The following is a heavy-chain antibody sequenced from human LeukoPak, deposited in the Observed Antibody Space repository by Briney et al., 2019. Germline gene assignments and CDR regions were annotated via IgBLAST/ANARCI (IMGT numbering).Heavy chain of an antibody. CDR2: IKGDGSEK. V-gene: IGHV3-7*01. Sequence: GGSLRLSCAASGFTFRNYWMSWVRQAPGKGLEWVANIKGDGSEKYYVDSVKGRFTISRDNAKSSLYLQMNSLRAEDTALYYCARGASRADYWGQGTLVTVSS. CDR3: ARGASRADY. J-gene: IGHJ4*02. CDR1: GFTFRNYW.